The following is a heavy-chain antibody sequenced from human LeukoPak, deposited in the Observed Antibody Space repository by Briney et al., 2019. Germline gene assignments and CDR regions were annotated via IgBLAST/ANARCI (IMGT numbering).Heavy chain of an antibody. CDR2: INHSGST. V-gene: IGHV4-34*01. Sequence: PSETLSLTCAAYGGSFSGYYWSWIRQPPGKGLEWIGEINHSGSTNYNPSLKSRVTISVDTSKNQFSPKLSSVTAADTAVYYCARVSSSWQRVFDYWGQGTLVTVSS. D-gene: IGHD6-13*01. CDR3: ARVSSSWQRVFDY. J-gene: IGHJ4*02. CDR1: GGSFSGYY.